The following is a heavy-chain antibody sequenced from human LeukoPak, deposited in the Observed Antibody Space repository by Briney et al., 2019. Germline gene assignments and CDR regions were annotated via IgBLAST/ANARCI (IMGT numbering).Heavy chain of an antibody. Sequence: SETLSLTCTVSGGSASSGSYYWSWIRQPPGKGLEWIGYIYYSGSTNYNPSLKSRVTISVDTSKNQFSLKLSSVTAADTAVYFCARVEGNWFDPWGQGTLVTVSS. J-gene: IGHJ5*02. CDR1: GGSASSGSYY. CDR3: ARVEGNWFDP. CDR2: IYYSGST. V-gene: IGHV4-61*01.